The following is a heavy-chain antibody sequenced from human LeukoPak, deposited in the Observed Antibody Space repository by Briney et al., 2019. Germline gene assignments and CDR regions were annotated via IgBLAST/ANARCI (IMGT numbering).Heavy chain of an antibody. V-gene: IGHV3-64*01. Sequence: GGSLRLSCAASGFTFSSYAMHWVRQAPGKGLEYVSAISSNGGSTYYANSVKGRFTISRDNSKNTLYLQMGSLRAEDMAVYYCARDNRVGRGSDYWGQGTLVTVSS. CDR2: ISSNGGST. CDR3: ARDNRVGRGSDY. D-gene: IGHD2-8*01. CDR1: GFTFSSYA. J-gene: IGHJ4*02.